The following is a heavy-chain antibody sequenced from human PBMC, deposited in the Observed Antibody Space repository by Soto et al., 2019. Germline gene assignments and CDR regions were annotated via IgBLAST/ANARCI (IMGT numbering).Heavy chain of an antibody. Sequence: ASVKVSCKASGYSFTDYHIHWVRQAPGQGLEWLGRINPRSGGTSTAQKFQGWVTMTTDTSISTASMELTRLTSDDTAIYYCARGDSTDCSNGVCSFFYNHDMDVWGQGTTVTVS. D-gene: IGHD2-8*01. CDR2: INPRSGGT. CDR3: ARGDSTDCSNGVCSFFYNHDMDV. V-gene: IGHV1-2*04. CDR1: GYSFTDYH. J-gene: IGHJ6*02.